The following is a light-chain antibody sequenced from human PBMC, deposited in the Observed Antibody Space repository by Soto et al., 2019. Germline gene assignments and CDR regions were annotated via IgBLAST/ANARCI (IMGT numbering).Light chain of an antibody. J-gene: IGKJ1*01. Sequence: EIVMTQSPATLSVSPGEGATVSCRASQRITNRLAWYQQKPGQAPRLLIYDASTRATGIPARFSGSGSGTEFTLTISSLQSEDFAVYYCQQYHNWPPWTFGQGTRVEIK. CDR1: QRITNR. CDR3: QQYHNWPPWT. V-gene: IGKV3D-15*01. CDR2: DAS.